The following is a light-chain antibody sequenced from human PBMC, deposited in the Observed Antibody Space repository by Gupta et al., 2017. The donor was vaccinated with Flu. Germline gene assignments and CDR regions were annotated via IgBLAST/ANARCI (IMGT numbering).Light chain of an antibody. V-gene: IGKV3-11*01. Sequence: EVVLTQSPATLSLYTGERATLSCRASQSVSDYFAWYQQRPGQAPRLLIYDASDRATGIPVRFSGSGSGTDFTLTISSLEPDDFAVYYCQQRSNWPWTFGQGTKVEIK. CDR1: QSVSDY. J-gene: IGKJ1*01. CDR3: QQRSNWPWT. CDR2: DAS.